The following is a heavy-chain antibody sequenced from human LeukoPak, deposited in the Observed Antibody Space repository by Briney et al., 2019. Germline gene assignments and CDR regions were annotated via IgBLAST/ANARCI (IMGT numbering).Heavy chain of an antibody. D-gene: IGHD6-6*01. Sequence: ASVKVSCKPSGYSFTSKYIHWVRQAPGQGLEWMGIINTSGGSTSYAQKFQDRVTMNRDMSTSTVYLDLCSLRSEDTAVYYCARDQGGSSSWHDYYYMDVCGKGTTVTVSS. J-gene: IGHJ6*03. CDR1: GYSFTSKY. CDR3: ARDQGGSSSWHDYYYMDV. CDR2: INTSGGST. V-gene: IGHV1-46*01.